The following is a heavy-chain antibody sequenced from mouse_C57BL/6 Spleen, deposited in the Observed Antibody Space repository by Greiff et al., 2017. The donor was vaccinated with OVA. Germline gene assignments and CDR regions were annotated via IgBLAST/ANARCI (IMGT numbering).Heavy chain of an antibody. CDR2: IDPETGGT. V-gene: IGHV1-15*01. CDR3: TRPVVAPRFAY. Sequence: VKLQQSGAELVRPGASVTLSCKASGYTFTDYEMHWVKQTPVHGLEWIGAIDPETGGTAYNQKFKGKAILSADKSSSTAYMELRSLTSEDSAVYYCTRPVVAPRFAYWGQGTLVTVSA. D-gene: IGHD1-1*01. CDR1: GYTFTDYE. J-gene: IGHJ3*01.